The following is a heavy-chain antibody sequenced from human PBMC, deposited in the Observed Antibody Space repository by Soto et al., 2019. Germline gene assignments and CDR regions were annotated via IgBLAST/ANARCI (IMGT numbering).Heavy chain of an antibody. CDR2: TYPATSDT. CDR1: GYTFTKYW. D-gene: IGHD3-22*01. V-gene: IGHV5-51*01. J-gene: IGHJ3*02. Sequence: PGEALKISWKGSGYTFTKYWIGGVRQMPGKGLQWMGATYPATSDTTHGPSFQGQVTLSVDTSTTTASVQWSSLKASDTAMYYCARHPRTHYESGVYTPVDAFEIWGQGTMVTVSS. CDR3: ARHPRTHYESGVYTPVDAFEI.